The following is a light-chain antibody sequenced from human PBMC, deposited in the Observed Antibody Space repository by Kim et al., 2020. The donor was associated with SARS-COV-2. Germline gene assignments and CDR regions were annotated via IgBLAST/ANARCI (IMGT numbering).Light chain of an antibody. Sequence: SVTISCTGTSRDADGYNYVSWFQQHPGRAPKLILYDVTKRPSGVPDRFSGSKSGNSASLAISGLQAEDEADYYCCLYAGSTTFDVMFGGGTQLTVL. CDR3: CLYAGSTTFDVM. CDR1: SRDADGYNY. J-gene: IGLJ3*02. V-gene: IGLV2-11*03. CDR2: DVT.